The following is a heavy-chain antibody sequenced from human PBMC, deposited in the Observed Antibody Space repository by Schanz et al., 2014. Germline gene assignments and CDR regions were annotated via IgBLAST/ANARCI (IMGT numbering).Heavy chain of an antibody. CDR1: GFTFSDYG. D-gene: IGHD3-16*01. CDR3: VRWGAS. J-gene: IGHJ5*02. V-gene: IGHV3-30*02. Sequence: QVQLVESGGGVVQPGGSLRLSCTASGFTFSDYGMHWVRQAPGKGLEWVAFIRYTGGNKYYPDSVKGRFTISRDNAKNTLYLQMSRLRVEDTAVYYCVRWGASWGQGTLVTVSS. CDR2: IRYTGGNK.